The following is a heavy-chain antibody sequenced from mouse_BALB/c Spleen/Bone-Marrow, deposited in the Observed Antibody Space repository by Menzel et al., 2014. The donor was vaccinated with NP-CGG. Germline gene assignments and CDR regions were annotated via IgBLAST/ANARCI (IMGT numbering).Heavy chain of an antibody. CDR1: GFAFSGYD. J-gene: IGHJ4*01. CDR2: ISRGGSNT. V-gene: IGHV5-12-1*01. Sequence: EVKLVESGGGLVKPGGSLKFSCAASGFAFSGYDMSWVRQTPEKRLEWVAYISRGGSNTYYPDTVKGRFTIPRDTAKNTMYLQMNSLKSEDKARYYCSRQRGYAYAMDYWGQGISGTGSS. D-gene: IGHD2-2*01. CDR3: SRQRGYAYAMDY.